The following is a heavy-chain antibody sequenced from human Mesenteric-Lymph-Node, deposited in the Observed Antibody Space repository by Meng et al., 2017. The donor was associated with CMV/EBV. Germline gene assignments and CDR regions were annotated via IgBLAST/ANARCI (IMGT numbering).Heavy chain of an antibody. CDR3: ARVTGVGGSYGTWFDP. CDR1: GGSVSSDTYF. D-gene: IGHD3-16*01. V-gene: IGHV4-61*03. Sequence: GSLRLSCTVSGGSVSSDTYFWSWIRQPPGKGLEWIGYIYYTGNTNYNPSLKSRVTMSVDTSKTHFSLKLSSVTAADTALYFCARVTGVGGSYGTWFDPWGQGTLVTVSS. J-gene: IGHJ5*02. CDR2: IYYTGNT.